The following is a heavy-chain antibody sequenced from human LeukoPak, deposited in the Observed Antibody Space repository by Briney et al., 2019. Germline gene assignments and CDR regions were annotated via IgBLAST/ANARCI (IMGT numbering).Heavy chain of an antibody. Sequence: ASVKVSCKASGGTFSSYTISWVRQAPGQGLEWMGRISAYNGNTNYAQKLQGRVTMTTDTSTNTANIELRSLRSDDTAVYYCARDGALYDSSGYYYLPLDYWGQGTLVTVSS. CDR3: ARDGALYDSSGYYYLPLDY. CDR1: GGTFSSYT. J-gene: IGHJ4*02. CDR2: ISAYNGNT. V-gene: IGHV1-18*01. D-gene: IGHD3-22*01.